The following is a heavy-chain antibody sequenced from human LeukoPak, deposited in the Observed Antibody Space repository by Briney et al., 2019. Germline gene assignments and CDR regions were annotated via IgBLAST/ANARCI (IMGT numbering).Heavy chain of an antibody. V-gene: IGHV3-30*04. J-gene: IGHJ4*02. Sequence: PGGSLRLSCAASGFTFSSYAMHWVRQAPGKGLEWVAVISYDGSNKYYADSVKGRFTISRDNSKNTLYLQMNSLRAEDTAVYYCARDHYDSSGYYPDYWGQGTLVTVSS. CDR1: GFTFSSYA. CDR3: ARDHYDSSGYYPDY. D-gene: IGHD3-22*01. CDR2: ISYDGSNK.